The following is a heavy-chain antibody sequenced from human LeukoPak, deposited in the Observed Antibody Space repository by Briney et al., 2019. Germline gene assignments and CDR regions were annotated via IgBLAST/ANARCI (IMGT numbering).Heavy chain of an antibody. CDR1: GFTFSSNY. CDR3: ARSLTLGSSQPEGY. J-gene: IGHJ4*02. CDR2: VYTGART. V-gene: IGHV3-66*02. D-gene: IGHD6-6*01. Sequence: GGSLRLSCAASGFTFSSNYMSWVRQAPGKGLEWVSVVYTGARTYYADSVKGRFTISIDNSKNTLYLQMNSLRAEDTAVYYCARSLTLGSSQPEGYWGQGTLDTVSS.